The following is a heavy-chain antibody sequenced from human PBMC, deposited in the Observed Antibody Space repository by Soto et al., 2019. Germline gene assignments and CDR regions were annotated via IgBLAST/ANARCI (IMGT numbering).Heavy chain of an antibody. J-gene: IGHJ4*02. V-gene: IGHV3-7*05. CDR3: ARLRLRFMERDFDS. CDR2: IKQDGTSK. D-gene: IGHD3-3*01. Sequence: EVQLVESGGGLVQPGGSLRLSCAASGFTFTSYWMSWVRQAPGKGLEWVANIKQDGTSKYYADSVKGRFTVSRDNAKSSIYLQMDSLRDDDTAVYRCARLRLRFMERDFDSWGQGTLVTVSS. CDR1: GFTFTSYW.